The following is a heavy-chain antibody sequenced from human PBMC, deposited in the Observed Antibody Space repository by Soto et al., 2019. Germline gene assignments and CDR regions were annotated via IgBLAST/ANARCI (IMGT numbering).Heavy chain of an antibody. D-gene: IGHD5-12*01. CDR3: ARGSGYSGYDGTYYYYGMDV. CDR2: IYYSGST. V-gene: IGHV4-59*01. CDR1: GGSISSYY. Sequence: SETLSLTCTASGGSISSYYWSWIRQPPGKGLEWIGYIYYSGSTNYNPSLKSRVTISVDTSKNQFSLKLSSVTAADTAVYYCARGSGYSGYDGTYYYYGMDVWGQGTTVTVSS. J-gene: IGHJ6*02.